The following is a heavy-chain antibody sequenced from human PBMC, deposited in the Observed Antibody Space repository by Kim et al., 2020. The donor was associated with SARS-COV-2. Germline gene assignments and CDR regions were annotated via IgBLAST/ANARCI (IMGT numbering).Heavy chain of an antibody. CDR2: IYYSGST. D-gene: IGHD3-10*01. CDR1: GGSISSYY. Sequence: SETLSLTCTVSGGSISSYYWSWIRQPPGKGLEWIGYIYYSGSTNYNPSLKSRVTISVDTSKNQFSLKLSSVTAADTAVYYCARLLMVRGVIIKGESWFDPWGQGTLVTVSS. V-gene: IGHV4-59*08. J-gene: IGHJ5*02. CDR3: ARLLMVRGVIIKGESWFDP.